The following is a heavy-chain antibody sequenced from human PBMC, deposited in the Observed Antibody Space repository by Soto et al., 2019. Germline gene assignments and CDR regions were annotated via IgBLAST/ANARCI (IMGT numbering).Heavy chain of an antibody. CDR2: IWYDGSNK. J-gene: IGHJ4*02. D-gene: IGHD6-13*01. CDR1: GFTFSSYG. V-gene: IGHV3-33*01. CDR3: ARFPGIAAAGTDY. Sequence: GGSLRLSCAASGFTFSSYGMHWVRQAPGKGLEWVAVIWYDGSNKYYADSVKGRFTISRDNSKNTLYLQMNSLRAEDTAVYYCARFPGIAAAGTDYWGQGTLVTVSS.